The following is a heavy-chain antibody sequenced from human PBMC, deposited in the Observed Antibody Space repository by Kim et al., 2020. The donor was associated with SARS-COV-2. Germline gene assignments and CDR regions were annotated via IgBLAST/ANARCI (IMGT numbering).Heavy chain of an antibody. D-gene: IGHD3-10*01. Sequence: GGSLRLSCAASGFTFSTYSMNWVRLAPGKGLEWVSYISSSSSTIYYADSVKGRFTISRDNAKNSLYLQMNSLRAEDTAVYYCASGYGSGSYRWYFDLWGRGTLVTVSS. V-gene: IGHV3-48*01. J-gene: IGHJ2*01. CDR2: ISSSSSTI. CDR1: GFTFSTYS. CDR3: ASGYGSGSYRWYFDL.